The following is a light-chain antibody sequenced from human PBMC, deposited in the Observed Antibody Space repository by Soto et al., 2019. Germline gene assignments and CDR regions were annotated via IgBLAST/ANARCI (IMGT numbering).Light chain of an antibody. CDR1: QSITTL. CDR3: QQSYSTPPLT. Sequence: DIQMTQSPSTVSAYVGDSVTITCRASQSITTLLAWYQQRPGKAPKLLIYDVSSLQSGVPSRFSGSGSGTEFTLTISSLQPDDFATYYCQQSYSTPPLTFGGGTKVDI. V-gene: IGKV1-5*01. J-gene: IGKJ4*01. CDR2: DVS.